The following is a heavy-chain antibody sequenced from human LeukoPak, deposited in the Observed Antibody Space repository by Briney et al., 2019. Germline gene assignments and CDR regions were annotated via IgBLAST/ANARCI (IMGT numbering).Heavy chain of an antibody. Sequence: GSSVKVSCKASGGTSSSYAISWVRQAPGQGLEWMGGIIPIFGTANYAQKFQGRVTITADESTSTAYMELGSLRSEDTAVYYCARDPLVVPVTEASYYYMDVWGKGTTVTVSS. D-gene: IGHD2-2*01. CDR3: ARDPLVVPVTEASYYYMDV. CDR2: IIPIFGTA. CDR1: GGTSSSYA. J-gene: IGHJ6*03. V-gene: IGHV1-69*01.